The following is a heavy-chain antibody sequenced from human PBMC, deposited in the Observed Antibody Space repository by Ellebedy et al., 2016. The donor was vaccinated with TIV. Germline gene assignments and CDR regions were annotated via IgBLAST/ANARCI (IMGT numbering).Heavy chain of an antibody. D-gene: IGHD3-22*01. J-gene: IGHJ5*02. CDR2: ISAYNGNT. Sequence: ASVKVSCKASGGTFSSYAISWVRQAPGQGLEWMGWISAYNGNTNYAQKVQGRVTMTTDTSTSTAYMELRSLRSDDTAVYYCARCKYYYDSSGLLPWFDPWGQGTLVTVSS. CDR3: ARCKYYYDSSGLLPWFDP. V-gene: IGHV1-18*01. CDR1: GGTFSSYA.